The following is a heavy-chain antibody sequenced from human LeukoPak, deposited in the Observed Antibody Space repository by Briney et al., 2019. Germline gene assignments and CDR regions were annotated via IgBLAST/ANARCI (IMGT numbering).Heavy chain of an antibody. Sequence: PSETLSLTCTVSGGSIGSDYWTWIRQPPGKGLEYIGYIYYPGGTNYNPSLKSRVTISVDTSKNQFPLKLSSVTAADTAVYFCAKYGNSGWVIDNWGQGTLVTVSS. CDR3: AKYGNSGWVIDN. CDR2: IYYPGGT. CDR1: GGSIGSDY. D-gene: IGHD6-19*01. V-gene: IGHV4-59*08. J-gene: IGHJ4*02.